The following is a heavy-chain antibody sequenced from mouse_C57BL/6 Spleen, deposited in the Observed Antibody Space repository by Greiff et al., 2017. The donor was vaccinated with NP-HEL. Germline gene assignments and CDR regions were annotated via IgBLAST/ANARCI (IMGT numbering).Heavy chain of an antibody. D-gene: IGHD1-1*01. CDR3: ARSGYYGSSPSFDY. Sequence: QVQLKQSGPELVKPGASVKISCKASGYAFSSSWMNWVKQRPGKGLEWIGRIYPGDGDTNYNGKFKGKATLTADKSSSTAYMQLSSLTSEDSAVYFCARSGYYGSSPSFDYWGQGTTLTVSS. CDR2: IYPGDGDT. V-gene: IGHV1-82*01. CDR1: GYAFSSSW. J-gene: IGHJ2*01.